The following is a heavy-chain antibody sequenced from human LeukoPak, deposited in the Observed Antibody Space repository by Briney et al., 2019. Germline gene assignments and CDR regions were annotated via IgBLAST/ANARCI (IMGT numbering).Heavy chain of an antibody. CDR3: AKELYGNPSGY. CDR1: GFTLRSSA. V-gene: IGHV3-23*01. CDR2: ISGDGGTI. D-gene: IGHD2-8*01. J-gene: IGHJ4*02. Sequence: GGSLRLSCAASGFTLRSSAMSWVRQAPGKGLEWVSAISGDGGTISYAASVRGRFTISRDNAKNTLFLQMSSLRAGDTALYYCAKELYGNPSGYWGQGTRVTVSS.